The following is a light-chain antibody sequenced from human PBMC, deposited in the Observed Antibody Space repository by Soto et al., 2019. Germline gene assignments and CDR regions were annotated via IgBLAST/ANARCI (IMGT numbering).Light chain of an antibody. V-gene: IGKV3-20*01. CDR2: GAS. Sequence: EIVLTQSPGTLSLSPGEIATLSCRASQSSNSRYLARYQQKPGQAPRLLIYGASSKATGIPDRFSGSRSGTDLTLTSRRLEPEDCAVCYGELCGRSPGFTFGPGTKVDIK. CDR3: ELCGRSPGFT. J-gene: IGKJ3*01. CDR1: QSSNSRY.